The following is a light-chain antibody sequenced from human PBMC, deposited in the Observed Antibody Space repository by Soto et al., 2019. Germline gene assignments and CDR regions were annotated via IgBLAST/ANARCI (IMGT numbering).Light chain of an antibody. CDR1: QSISNY. V-gene: IGKV1-39*01. CDR3: QQSYSTPLFT. J-gene: IGKJ3*01. CDR2: AAS. Sequence: DIQMTQSPSSLSASVGDRVTITCRASQSISNYLNWYQQKPGKAPKLLIYAASSLQSGVPSRFSGSGSGTDFTLTISSLQPEDFATYYCQQSYSTPLFTFGPGNKVDIK.